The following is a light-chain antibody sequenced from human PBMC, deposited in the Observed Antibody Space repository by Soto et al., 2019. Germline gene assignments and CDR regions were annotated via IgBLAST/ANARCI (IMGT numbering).Light chain of an antibody. CDR2: GAS. Sequence: EIVMTQSPATLSVSPGERATLSCRASQSVSSNLAWYQQKPGQAPRLLIYGASTRATGIPARFSGSGSGTEFTLTITSLQSEDFAVYYCQQYNKWPQTFGQGTKVDIK. CDR3: QQYNKWPQT. V-gene: IGKV3-15*01. CDR1: QSVSSN. J-gene: IGKJ1*01.